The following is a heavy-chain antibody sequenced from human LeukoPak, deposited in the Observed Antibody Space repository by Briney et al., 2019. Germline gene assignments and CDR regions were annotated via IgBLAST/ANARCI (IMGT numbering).Heavy chain of an antibody. CDR3: ASSREETPLEYYMDV. CDR2: IYYSGST. V-gene: IGHV4-59*11. J-gene: IGHJ6*03. D-gene: IGHD2/OR15-2a*01. Sequence: SETLSLTCTVSGGSISSHYWSWIRQPPGKGLEWIGYIYYSGSTNYNPSLKSRVTISVDTSKNQFSLKLSSVTAADTAVYYCASSREETPLEYYMDVWGKRTTVTVSS. CDR1: GGSISSHY.